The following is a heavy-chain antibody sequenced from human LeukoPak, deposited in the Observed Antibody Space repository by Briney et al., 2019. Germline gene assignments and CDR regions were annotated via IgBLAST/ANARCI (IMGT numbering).Heavy chain of an antibody. J-gene: IGHJ4*02. D-gene: IGHD3-16*01. CDR3: ATGRGEN. CDR1: GFTFSSYW. CDR2: IKQDRNDI. V-gene: IGHV3-7*01. Sequence: GGSLRLSCAASGFTFSSYWMSGVRQAPGKGLEGVAIIKQDRNDIYYVDSVKGRFTISRDNAENSVYLQMNSLRAEDTAVYYCATGRGENWGQGTLVTVSS.